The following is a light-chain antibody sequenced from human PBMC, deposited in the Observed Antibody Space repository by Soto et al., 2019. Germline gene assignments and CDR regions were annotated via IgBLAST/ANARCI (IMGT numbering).Light chain of an antibody. Sequence: QSALTQPASVSGFPGQSITIFCTGTSSDVGGYNYVSWYQQHPGQAPELMIYDVSSRSSGVSDRFAGSKSGNTASLTISGLQAEDEGDYCCSSYTSVSTYVFGTGTKLTVL. V-gene: IGLV2-14*01. CDR3: SSYTSVSTYV. J-gene: IGLJ1*01. CDR1: SSDVGGYNY. CDR2: DVS.